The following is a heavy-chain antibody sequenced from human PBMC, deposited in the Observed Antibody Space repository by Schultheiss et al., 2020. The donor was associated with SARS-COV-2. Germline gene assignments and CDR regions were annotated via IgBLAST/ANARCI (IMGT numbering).Heavy chain of an antibody. J-gene: IGHJ6*02. CDR1: GFTFSRYW. CDR3: ARGPEVVPAAIVPHYGMDV. Sequence: GGSLRLSCAASGFTFSRYWMSWVRQAPGKGLEWVANIKQDGSEKYYVDSVKGRFTISRDNAKNSLYLQMNSLRAEDTAVYYCARGPEVVPAAIVPHYGMDVWGQGTTVTVAS. V-gene: IGHV3-7*01. CDR2: IKQDGSEK. D-gene: IGHD2-2*01.